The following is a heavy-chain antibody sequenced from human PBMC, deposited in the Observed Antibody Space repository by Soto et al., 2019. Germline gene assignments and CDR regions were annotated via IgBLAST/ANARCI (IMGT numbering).Heavy chain of an antibody. Sequence: QVQLQESGPGLVKPSQTLSLTCTVSGGSISSGGYYWSWIRQHPGKGLEWIGYIYYSGSTYYNPSFRSRITISVDTSKNQFSLKLSSVTAADTAVYYCERASCGGDCYRFDYWGQGTLVTVSS. CDR2: IYYSGST. CDR3: ERASCGGDCYRFDY. D-gene: IGHD2-21*02. CDR1: GGSISSGGYY. J-gene: IGHJ4*02. V-gene: IGHV4-31*03.